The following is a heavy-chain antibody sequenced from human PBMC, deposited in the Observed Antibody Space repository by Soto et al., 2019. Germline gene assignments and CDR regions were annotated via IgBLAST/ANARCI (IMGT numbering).Heavy chain of an antibody. D-gene: IGHD1-26*01. V-gene: IGHV3-11*01. J-gene: IGHJ4*01. Sequence: QVQLVESGGGLVKPGGSLRLSCAASGFTFSDYYMNWIRQAPGKGLEWVSYISRGGRTIYYAESVKGRFTISRDNAKNSLYLQMNSLRVEDTAVYYCARESVGTSFDLWGQEPWSPSPQ. CDR2: ISRGGRTI. CDR3: ARESVGTSFDL. CDR1: GFTFSDYY.